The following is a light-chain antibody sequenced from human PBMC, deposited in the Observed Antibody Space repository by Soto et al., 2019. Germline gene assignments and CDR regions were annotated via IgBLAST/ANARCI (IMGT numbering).Light chain of an antibody. V-gene: IGLV2-14*01. CDR1: SSDVGGYNY. CDR2: EVS. Sequence: QSVLTQPASVSGSPGQSITISCTGTSSDVGGYNYVSWYQQHPGKAPKLMIYEVSNRPSGVSNRFSGSKSGNTASLNISGIQAADEADYYCRSYTTSRTLSVFGTGTKVTV. CDR3: RSYTTSRTLSV. J-gene: IGLJ1*01.